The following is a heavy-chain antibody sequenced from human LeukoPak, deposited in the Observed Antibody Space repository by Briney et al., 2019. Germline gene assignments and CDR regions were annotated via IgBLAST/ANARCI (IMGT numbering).Heavy chain of an antibody. D-gene: IGHD6-19*01. CDR1: GFTFSNYW. CDR3: ARNSGWFRFDY. CDR2: IKEGGSDK. V-gene: IGHV3-7*03. Sequence: GGSLRLSCAASGFTFSNYWMDWVRQSPGKGLEWVANIKEGGSDKYYVDSVKGRFTISRDNAKNSLYLQMNSLRAEDTAVYYCARNSGWFRFDYWGQGTLVTVSS. J-gene: IGHJ4*02.